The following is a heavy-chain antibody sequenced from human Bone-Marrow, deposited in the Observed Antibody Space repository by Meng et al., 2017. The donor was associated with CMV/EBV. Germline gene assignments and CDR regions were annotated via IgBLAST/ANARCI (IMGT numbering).Heavy chain of an antibody. CDR3: TTLFYGSGFRPPFDP. D-gene: IGHD3-10*01. CDR1: FTFSNAW. V-gene: IGHV3-15*07. J-gene: IGHJ5*02. Sequence: FTFSNAWMNLVPPLHSHGLAFVPPLKSKTYVWTNPHAAPLTVLFPLSRDDSKNTLYLQMNSLKIEDTAVYYCTTLFYGSGFRPPFDPWGQGTLVTVSS. CDR2: LKSKTYVWTN.